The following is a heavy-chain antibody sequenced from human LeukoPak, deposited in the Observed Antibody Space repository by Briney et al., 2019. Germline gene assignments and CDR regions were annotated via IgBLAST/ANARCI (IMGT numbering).Heavy chain of an antibody. CDR2: ISNNGGST. D-gene: IGHD6-19*01. Sequence: PGGSLRLSCAASGFTFNTYAMSWVRQAPGKGLEWVSLISNNGGSTHYADSVKGRFTISRDNSKNTLYLQINSLKAEDTAVYYSAKDLYSVTGDSWGQGTLVTVSS. J-gene: IGHJ4*02. CDR3: AKDLYSVTGDS. CDR1: GFTFNTYA. V-gene: IGHV3-23*01.